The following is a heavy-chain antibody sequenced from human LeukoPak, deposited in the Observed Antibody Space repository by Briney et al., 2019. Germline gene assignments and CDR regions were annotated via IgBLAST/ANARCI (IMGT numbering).Heavy chain of an antibody. V-gene: IGHV3-48*02. Sequence: GGSLRLSCAASGFTFSSYSMNWVRQAPGKGLEWVSYISSDSRTIYYADSVKGRFTISRDNAKNSLYLQMKSLRDENTAVYYCARYGSGTSYITNYFDYWGQGTLVTVSS. CDR2: ISSDSRTI. CDR3: ARYGSGTSYITNYFDY. D-gene: IGHD3-10*01. J-gene: IGHJ4*02. CDR1: GFTFSSYS.